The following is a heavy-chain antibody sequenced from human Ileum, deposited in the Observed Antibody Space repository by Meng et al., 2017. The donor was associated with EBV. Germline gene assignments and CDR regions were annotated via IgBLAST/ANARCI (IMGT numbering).Heavy chain of an antibody. CDR2: IYHSRST. CDR1: DGSISISNL. J-gene: IGHJ4*02. Sequence: QPRQAGLCRVAPPCLLSLASAASDGSISISNLRRWRRQPPEKLLEMSWKIYHSRSTNYNPSLNRRVTMSENKSKNHFSLILSAVTAADTAVYCGARVGQWLPIDYWGQGTLVTVSS. V-gene: IGHV4-4*01. D-gene: IGHD6-19*01. CDR3: ARVGQWLPIDY.